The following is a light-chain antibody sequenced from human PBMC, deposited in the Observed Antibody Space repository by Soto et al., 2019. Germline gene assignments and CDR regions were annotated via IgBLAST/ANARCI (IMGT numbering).Light chain of an antibody. V-gene: IGLV2-23*01. CDR3: CSYAGSTTYV. Sequence: QSALTQPASVSGSPGQSITISCSGTSGDVGTYNLVSWYQHHPGKAPELMIYEGSKRPSGVSNRFSGSTSGNTASLTISGLQAEGEADYYCCSYAGSTTYVFGTGTKAPS. CDR1: SGDVGTYNL. J-gene: IGLJ1*01. CDR2: EGS.